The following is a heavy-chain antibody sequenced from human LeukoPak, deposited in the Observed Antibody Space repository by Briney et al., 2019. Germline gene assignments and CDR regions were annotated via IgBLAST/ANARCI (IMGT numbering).Heavy chain of an antibody. D-gene: IGHD2-2*01. V-gene: IGHV1-18*01. CDR1: GHTFFSYG. J-gene: IGHJ3*01. CDR3: ARRFCSSVSCYDDDAFDV. CDR2: ISGYNGKI. Sequence: ASVKVSCKASGHTFFSYGISWVRQAPGQGLEWMGWISGYNGKINYEQKFQGRVTMTTDTSTSTAYLELRSLTSEDTAVYYCARRFCSSVSCYDDDAFDVWGQGTFVTVSS.